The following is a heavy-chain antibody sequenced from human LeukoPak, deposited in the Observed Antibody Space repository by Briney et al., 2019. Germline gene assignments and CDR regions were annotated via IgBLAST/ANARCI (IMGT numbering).Heavy chain of an antibody. D-gene: IGHD2-15*01. CDR3: AREGRKSWGIDIVRKKERGYCYIDV. V-gene: IGHV3-66*01. CDR2: IYSGGST. J-gene: IGHJ6*03. Sequence: QTGGSLRLSCAASEFSVGSNYMTWVRQAPGKGLEWVSLIYSGGSTYYADSVKGRFTISRDNSKNTLYLQMNSLRAEDTALYYCAREGRKSWGIDIVRKKERGYCYIDVWGKGTTVTVSS. CDR1: EFSVGSNY.